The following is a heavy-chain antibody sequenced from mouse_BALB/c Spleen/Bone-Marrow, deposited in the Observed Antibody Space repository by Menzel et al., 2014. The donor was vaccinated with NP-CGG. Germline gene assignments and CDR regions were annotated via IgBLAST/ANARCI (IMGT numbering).Heavy chain of an antibody. J-gene: IGHJ4*01. CDR3: ARQGYCDYDYAMDY. Sequence: EVMLVESGGGLVKPGGSLKLSCAASGFAFSSYDMSWVRQTPEKRLEWVAYISSGGGSTYYPDTVKGRFTISRDNAKSTLYLQMSSLKSEDTAMYYCARQGYCDYDYAMDYWGQGTSVTVSS. CDR2: ISSGGGST. V-gene: IGHV5-12-1*01. D-gene: IGHD2-4*01. CDR1: GFAFSSYD.